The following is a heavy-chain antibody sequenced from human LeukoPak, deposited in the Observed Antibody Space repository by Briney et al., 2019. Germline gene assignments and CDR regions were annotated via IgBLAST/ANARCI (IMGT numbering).Heavy chain of an antibody. CDR2: IYTSGST. CDR3: ARGSHIAAASYGMDV. D-gene: IGHD6-13*01. Sequence: SETLSLTCTVSGGSISSYYWSWIRQPAGKGLEWIGRIYTSGSTNYNPSLKSRVTMSVDTSKNQFSLKLSSVTAADTAVYYCARGSHIAAASYGMDVWGQGTTVTVSS. V-gene: IGHV4-4*07. J-gene: IGHJ6*02. CDR1: GGSISSYY.